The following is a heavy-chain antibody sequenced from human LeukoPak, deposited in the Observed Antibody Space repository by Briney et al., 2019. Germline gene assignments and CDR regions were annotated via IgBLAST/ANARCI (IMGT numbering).Heavy chain of an antibody. D-gene: IGHD4-17*01. CDR2: INDRGHT. CDR3: ARDPTTEPNIAYYFDF. Sequence: PSETLSLTCAVYGVSFSGYHWNWIRQFPGKGLEWIGEINDRGHTNYNPSLESRVTMSVDTSKKQFSLKLNSVTAADTADYYCARDPTTEPNIAYYFDFWGQGTLVTVSS. CDR1: GVSFSGYH. J-gene: IGHJ4*02. V-gene: IGHV4-34*01.